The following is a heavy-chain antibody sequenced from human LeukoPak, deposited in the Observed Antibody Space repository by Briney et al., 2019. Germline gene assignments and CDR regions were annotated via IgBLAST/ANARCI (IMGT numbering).Heavy chain of an antibody. CDR1: GFTFSMYS. CDR3: AILSWDGRGSFY. Sequence: PGGSLRLSCAASGFTFSMYSMSWVRQAPGKGLEWVSAIRCTGVDTCYADSVRGRFTISRDNSRGTLSLQMNSLRAEDTAVYFCAILSWDGRGSFYWGQGALVTVSS. CDR2: IRCTGVDT. D-gene: IGHD2/OR15-2a*01. J-gene: IGHJ4*02. V-gene: IGHV3-23*01.